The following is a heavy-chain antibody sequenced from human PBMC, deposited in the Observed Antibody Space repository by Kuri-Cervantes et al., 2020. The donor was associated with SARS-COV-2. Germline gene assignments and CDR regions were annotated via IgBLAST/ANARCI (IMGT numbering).Heavy chain of an antibody. V-gene: IGHV3-11*01. D-gene: IGHD6-6*01. J-gene: IGHJ4*02. CDR3: AKDGRLIAARLPRPGQTYFDY. CDR1: GGSISSGDYY. CDR2: ISSSGSTI. Sequence: LSLTCTVSGGSISSGDYYWSWIRQPPGKGLEWVSYISSSGSTIYYADSVKGRFTISRDNSKNTLYLQMNSLRAEDTAVYYCAKDGRLIAARLPRPGQTYFDYWGQGTLVTVSS.